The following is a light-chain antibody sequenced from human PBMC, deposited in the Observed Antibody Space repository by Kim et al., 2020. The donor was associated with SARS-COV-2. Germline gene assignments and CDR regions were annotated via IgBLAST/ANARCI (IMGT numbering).Light chain of an antibody. CDR3: QQYGSSPYT. J-gene: IGKJ2*01. Sequence: EIVLTQSPGTLSLSPGERATLSCRASQSVSSSYLAWYQHKPGQAPRLLICGTSSRATGIPDRFSGSGSETDFTLTISRLEPEDFAVYYCQQYGSSPYTFGQGTKLEI. CDR2: GTS. V-gene: IGKV3-20*01. CDR1: QSVSSSY.